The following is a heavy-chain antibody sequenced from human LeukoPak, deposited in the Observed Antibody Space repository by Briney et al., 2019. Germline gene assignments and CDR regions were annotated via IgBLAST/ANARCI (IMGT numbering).Heavy chain of an antibody. CDR3: ARGRWSANDPDSSNYLGGFYYLDV. V-gene: IGHV4-34*01. D-gene: IGHD3-22*01. CDR2: INHSGSA. Sequence: SETLSLTCAVYGGSFSGYYWTWIRQPPGKGLGWIGEINHSGSAKYHPSLKNRLTISVEAPKNQVSLELSSVTAADTALYFCARGRWSANDPDSSNYLGGFYYLDVWGNGTTVIVSS. CDR1: GGSFSGYY. J-gene: IGHJ6*04.